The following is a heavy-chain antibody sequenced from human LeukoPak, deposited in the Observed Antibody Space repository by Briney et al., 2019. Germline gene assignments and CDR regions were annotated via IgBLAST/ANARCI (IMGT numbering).Heavy chain of an antibody. V-gene: IGHV3-48*03. CDR1: GFIFSSYE. CDR2: ISKSSGTM. J-gene: IGHJ4*02. D-gene: IGHD7-27*01. CDR3: ARDENWGFDY. Sequence: PGGSLRLSCAASGFIFSSYEMNWVRQAPGKGLEWVSYISKSSGTMSYADSVKGRFTISRDNAKNSLFLQMNSLRDEDTAVYYCARDENWGFDYWGQGTLVTVSS.